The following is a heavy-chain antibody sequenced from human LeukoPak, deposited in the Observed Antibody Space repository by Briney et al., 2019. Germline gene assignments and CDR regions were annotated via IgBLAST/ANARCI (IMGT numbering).Heavy chain of an antibody. J-gene: IGHJ4*02. Sequence: SETLSLTCTVSGGSISSYYWGWIRQPPGKGLEWIGSIYYSGSTYYNPSLKSRVTISVDTSKNQFSLKLSSVTAADTAVYYCARASDFSLDYWGQGTLVTVSS. CDR2: IYYSGST. CDR1: GGSISSYY. CDR3: ARASDFSLDY. D-gene: IGHD3-3*01. V-gene: IGHV4-39*07.